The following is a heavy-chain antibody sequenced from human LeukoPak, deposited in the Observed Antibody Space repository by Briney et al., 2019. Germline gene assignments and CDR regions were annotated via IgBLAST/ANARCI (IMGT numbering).Heavy chain of an antibody. CDR1: GYTFTSYA. J-gene: IGHJ4*02. D-gene: IGHD2-15*01. Sequence: ASVKVSCKASGYTFTSYAISWVRQAPGQGLEWMGGIIPIFGTANYAQKFQGRVTITADKSTSTAYMELSSLRSEDTAVYYCARHYCSGGSCYIFDYWGRGTLVTVSS. V-gene: IGHV1-69*06. CDR3: ARHYCSGGSCYIFDY. CDR2: IIPIFGTA.